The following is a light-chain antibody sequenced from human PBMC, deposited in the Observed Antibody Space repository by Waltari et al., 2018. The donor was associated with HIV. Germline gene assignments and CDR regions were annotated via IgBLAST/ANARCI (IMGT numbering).Light chain of an antibody. V-gene: IGLV2-14*04. CDR2: DVS. J-gene: IGLJ2*01. CDR1: SSDVGGYNY. CDR3: SSYTSSSTFGV. Sequence: PGQSITISCTGTSSDVGGYNYVSWYQQHPGKAPKLMIYDVSKRPSGVSNRFSGSKSGNTASLTISGLQAEDEADYYCSSYTSSSTFGVFGGGTKLTVL.